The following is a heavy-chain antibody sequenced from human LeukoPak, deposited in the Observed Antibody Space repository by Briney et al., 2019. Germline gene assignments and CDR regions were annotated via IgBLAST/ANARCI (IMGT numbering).Heavy chain of an antibody. CDR2: INPSGGST. CDR1: GYTFTSYY. Sequence: ASVKVSCKASGYTFTSYYMHWVRQAPGQGLEWMGIINPSGGSTSYAQKFQGRVIMTRDTSTSTVYMELSSLRSEDTAVYYCARGGSSGLRGNWFDPWGQGTLVTVSS. D-gene: IGHD3-22*01. J-gene: IGHJ5*02. V-gene: IGHV1-46*01. CDR3: ARGGSSGLRGNWFDP.